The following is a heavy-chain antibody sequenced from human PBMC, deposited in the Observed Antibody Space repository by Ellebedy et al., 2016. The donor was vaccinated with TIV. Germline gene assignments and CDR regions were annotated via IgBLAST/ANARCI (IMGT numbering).Heavy chain of an antibody. CDR3: LADIPDPSGNNPFDY. V-gene: IGHV3-15*01. D-gene: IGHD1-26*01. CDR1: GLTFATAW. J-gene: IGHJ4*02. CDR2: VKSKNDGETI. Sequence: PGGSLRLSCAASGLTFATAWMSWVRQVPGKGLEWIGLVKSKNDGETIDYAAPVKGRFTISRDDSRNMVSLQMNSLKIEDTAVYYCLADIPDPSGNNPFDYWGQGTLVTVSS.